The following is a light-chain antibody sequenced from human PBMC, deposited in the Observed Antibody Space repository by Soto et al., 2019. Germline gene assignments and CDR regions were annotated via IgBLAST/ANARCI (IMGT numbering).Light chain of an antibody. CDR2: EVS. CDR3: GSYTGSIYV. Sequence: QSVLTQPASVSGSPGQSITISCTGTSSDVGGYKFVSWYQQHPGKAPKLMICEVSNRPSGVSSRFSGSKSGNTASLTISGLQAEDEADYYCGSYTGSIYVFGTGTKLTVL. CDR1: SSDVGGYKF. J-gene: IGLJ1*01. V-gene: IGLV2-14*01.